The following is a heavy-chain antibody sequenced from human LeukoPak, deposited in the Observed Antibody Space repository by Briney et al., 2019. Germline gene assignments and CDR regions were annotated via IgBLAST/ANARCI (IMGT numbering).Heavy chain of an antibody. CDR2: ISGSGGST. Sequence: GGSLRLSCAASGFTFSSYAMSWVRQSPGKGLEWVSAISGSGGSTYYADSVKGRFTISRDNYKNTLYLQMNSLRAEDTAVYYCAKDLSLALPPRYYDYWGQGTLVTVSS. V-gene: IGHV3-23*01. J-gene: IGHJ4*02. CDR3: AKDLSLALPPRYYDY. CDR1: GFTFSSYA. D-gene: IGHD1-26*01.